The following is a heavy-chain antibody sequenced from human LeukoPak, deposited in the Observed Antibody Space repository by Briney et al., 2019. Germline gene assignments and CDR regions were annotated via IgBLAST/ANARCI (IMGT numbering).Heavy chain of an antibody. D-gene: IGHD6-19*01. J-gene: IGHJ3*02. V-gene: IGHV4-39*07. Sequence: SETLSLTCTVSGGSFSSRSFYWAWIRQPPGKGLEWLGSVYYTGSTYYNPSLESRVTISGDTSKNQFSLKLSSVTAADTAVYYCARTPKYSSGQSRVARAFDIWGQGTMVTVSS. CDR1: GGSFSSRSFY. CDR3: ARTPKYSSGQSRVARAFDI. CDR2: VYYTGST.